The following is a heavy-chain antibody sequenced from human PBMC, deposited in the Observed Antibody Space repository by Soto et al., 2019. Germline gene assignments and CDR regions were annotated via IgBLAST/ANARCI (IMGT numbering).Heavy chain of an antibody. D-gene: IGHD6-6*01. CDR2: VKSHIDGGTT. V-gene: IGHV3-15*01. CDR1: GFTFTDAW. CDR3: ATGSARFDF. J-gene: IGHJ5*01. Sequence: EVQLVESGGGSVNPGGSVRLSCAASGFTFTDAWMNWVRQVPGEGLEWVGHVKSHIDGGTTDSAAALDGRVTISRDDSKNMVSLQMNRLRTDDTAVYYCATGSARFDFWGQGTLVTVSS.